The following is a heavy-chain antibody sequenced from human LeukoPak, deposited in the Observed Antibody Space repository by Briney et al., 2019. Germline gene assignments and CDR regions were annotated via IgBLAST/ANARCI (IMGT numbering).Heavy chain of an antibody. D-gene: IGHD6-19*01. V-gene: IGHV3-23*01. J-gene: IGHJ4*02. CDR1: GFTFTTYA. CDR2: IGGGAGST. Sequence: GGSLTLSCAASGFTFTTYAMSWVRQAPGKGLKWVSAIGGGAGSTYYADSVKGRFTISRDNSKNTLYLQINSLRAEDTAVYYCARLRSGWYSAIDCWGQGTLVTVSS. CDR3: ARLRSGWYSAIDC.